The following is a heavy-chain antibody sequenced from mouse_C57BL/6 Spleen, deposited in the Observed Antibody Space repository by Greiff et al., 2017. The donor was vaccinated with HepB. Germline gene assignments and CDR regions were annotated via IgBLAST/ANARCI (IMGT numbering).Heavy chain of an antibody. V-gene: IGHV1-15*01. CDR2: IDPETGGT. CDR3: NKGGGNYVRDY. CDR1: GYTFTDYE. J-gene: IGHJ2*01. Sequence: VQLQQSGAELVRPGASVTLSCKASGYTFTDYEMHWVKQTPVHGLEWIGAIDPETGGTAYNQKFKGKAILTADKSSSTAYMEIRSLTSEDSAVYYCNKGGGNYVRDYWGQGTTLTVSS. D-gene: IGHD2-1*01.